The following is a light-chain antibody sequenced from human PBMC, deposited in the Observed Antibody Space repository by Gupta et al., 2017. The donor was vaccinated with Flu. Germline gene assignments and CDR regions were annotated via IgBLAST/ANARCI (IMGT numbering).Light chain of an antibody. V-gene: IGKV3-15*01. J-gene: IGKJ4*01. CDR1: HSIITN. CDR2: GAS. Sequence: EIVLTQSPTILSVSPGVRVTLSCRASHSIITNLAWYQQRPGLPPRLLVYGASTRATGVPARFSGSGSGKEFTLTISSRQSEDSASYYCQQYKNWPPLTFGGGTKVEIK. CDR3: QQYKNWPPLT.